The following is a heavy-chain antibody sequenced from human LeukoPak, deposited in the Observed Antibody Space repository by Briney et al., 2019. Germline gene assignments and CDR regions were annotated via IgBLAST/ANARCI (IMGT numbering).Heavy chain of an antibody. V-gene: IGHV4-59*01. CDR2: IYYTGST. CDR3: ARERVASRRLDDCDF. D-gene: IGHD2-15*01. J-gene: IGHJ3*01. Sequence: SETLSLTCTVSGGFISSYYWNWIRQPPGKGLEWIGHIYYTGSTNYNPSLKSRVSISVDTSRNQFSLILTSLTAADTTVYYCARERVASRRLDDCDFCGQVTMVTVSS. CDR1: GGFISSYY.